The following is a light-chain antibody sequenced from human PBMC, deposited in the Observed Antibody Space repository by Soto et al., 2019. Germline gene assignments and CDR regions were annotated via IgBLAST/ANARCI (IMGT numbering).Light chain of an antibody. CDR2: GAS. J-gene: IGKJ2*01. CDR3: QQFGTSPPAFT. V-gene: IGKV3-20*01. Sequence: ESMLTQSPGTLSLSPGDRATLFCRTSQTIANKYLTWYQQKPGQAPRLLIYGASIRATGVPDRFTGSGSGTGFTRTISRLEPEDFAVYYCQQFGTSPPAFTFGQGTKLEI. CDR1: QTIANKY.